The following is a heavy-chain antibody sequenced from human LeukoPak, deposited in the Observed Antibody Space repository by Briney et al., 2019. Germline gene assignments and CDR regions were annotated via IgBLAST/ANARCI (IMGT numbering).Heavy chain of an antibody. CDR1: GFTFSSYW. Sequence: GGSLRLSCAASGFTFSSYWMSWVRQAPGKGLEWEANIKQDGSEKYYVDPVKGRFTISRDNAKNSLYLQMNSLRAEDTAVYYCAELGITMIGGVWGKGTTVTISS. CDR3: AELGITMIGGV. D-gene: IGHD3-10*02. CDR2: IKQDGSEK. V-gene: IGHV3-7*01. J-gene: IGHJ6*04.